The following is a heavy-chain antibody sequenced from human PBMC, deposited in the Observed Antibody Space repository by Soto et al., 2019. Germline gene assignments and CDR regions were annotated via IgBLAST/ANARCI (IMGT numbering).Heavy chain of an antibody. CDR1: GFTFSSYT. D-gene: IGHD4-4*01. CDR2: SSGSGSRT. Sequence: PGGSLRLSCAASGFTFSSYTMSWVRQAPGKGLEWVSASSGSGSRTYYTDSVKGRFTISRDNSKNTLYLQMNSLRAEDTAVYYCAKDTDRNYVYYFYCWGQGTLVTASS. V-gene: IGHV3-23*01. J-gene: IGHJ4*02. CDR3: AKDTDRNYVYYFYC.